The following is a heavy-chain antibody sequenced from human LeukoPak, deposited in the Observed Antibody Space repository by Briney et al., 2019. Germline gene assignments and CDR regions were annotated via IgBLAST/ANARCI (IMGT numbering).Heavy chain of an antibody. D-gene: IGHD2-2*01. CDR3: ACSAALDNWFDP. J-gene: IGHJ5*02. V-gene: IGHV1-69*01. CDR1: GGTFSSYA. Sequence: SVKVSCKASGGTFSSYAISWVRQAPGQGLEWMGGIIPIFGTVNYAQKFQGRVTITADESTSTAYMELSSLRSEDTAVYYCACSAALDNWFDPWGQGTLVTVSS. CDR2: IIPIFGTV.